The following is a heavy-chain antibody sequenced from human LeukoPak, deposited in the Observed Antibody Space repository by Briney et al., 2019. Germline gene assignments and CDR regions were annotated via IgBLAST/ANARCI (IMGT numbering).Heavy chain of an antibody. CDR1: GYTFTSYG. CDR2: ISTYNYNT. D-gene: IGHD5-18*01. Sequence: ATVKVSCKTSGYTFTSYGVSWVRQAPGQRLEWMGWISTYNYNTNYAQKFRGRVTLTKDTSTSTVYMELRSLRSDDTAIYYCARQVDTTMALPDYWGQGTLVTVSS. J-gene: IGHJ4*02. V-gene: IGHV1-18*01. CDR3: ARQVDTTMALPDY.